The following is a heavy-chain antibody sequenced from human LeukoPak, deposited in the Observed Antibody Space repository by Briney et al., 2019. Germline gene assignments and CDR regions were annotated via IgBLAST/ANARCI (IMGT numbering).Heavy chain of an antibody. V-gene: IGHV3-48*01. Sequence: GGSLRLSCAASGFTFSSYSMNWVRQAPGKGLEWVSYISGSSSTIYYADSVKGRFTISRDNAKNSLYLQMNSLRAEDTAVYYCASSPGYCSGGSCYSVFASWFDPWGQGTLVTVSS. D-gene: IGHD2-15*01. J-gene: IGHJ5*02. CDR1: GFTFSSYS. CDR3: ASSPGYCSGGSCYSVFASWFDP. CDR2: ISGSSSTI.